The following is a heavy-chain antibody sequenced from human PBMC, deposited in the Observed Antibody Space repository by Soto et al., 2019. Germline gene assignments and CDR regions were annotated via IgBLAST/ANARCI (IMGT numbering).Heavy chain of an antibody. D-gene: IGHD1-20*01. CDR3: AIPSGVHNWNFDY. Sequence: QVQLVESGGGVVQPGRSLRLSCAASGFTFSSYGMHWVRQAPGKGLEWVAVIWYDGSNKYYADSVRGRFTISRDNSKNTLYLQMNSLRAEDTAVYYCAIPSGVHNWNFDYWGQGTLVTVSS. CDR1: GFTFSSYG. J-gene: IGHJ4*02. CDR2: IWYDGSNK. V-gene: IGHV3-33*01.